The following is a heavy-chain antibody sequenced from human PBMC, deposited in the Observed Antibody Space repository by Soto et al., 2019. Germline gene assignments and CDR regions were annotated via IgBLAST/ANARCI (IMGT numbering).Heavy chain of an antibody. CDR1: EFTFSDRS. CDR3: VGAWFGPDV. CDR2: IDKVGTDS. J-gene: IGHJ6*03. V-gene: IGHV3-74*01. Sequence: EVQLVESGGGLVQPGGSRRLSCAAAEFTFSDRSVHWVRQAPGKGLVWVSGIDKVGTDSTYADSVKGRFNSSRDNAKNTFYLQMHSLGVEDLAVYYCVGAWFGPDVWGKGTTVTVSS. D-gene: IGHD3-10*01.